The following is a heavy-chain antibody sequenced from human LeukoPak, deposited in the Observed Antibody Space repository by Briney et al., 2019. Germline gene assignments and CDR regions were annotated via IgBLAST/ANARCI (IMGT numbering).Heavy chain of an antibody. V-gene: IGHV4-39*07. CDR1: GGSFSTSGNY. CDR3: ARGRVCSIGSCYDNKVYFDF. Sequence: SETLSLTCTVSGGSFSTSGNYWGWIRRPPGKGLEWIGEVDHSGNTNYSPSLKSRAAISVDASRNQFSLRVTSATAADTAMYYCARGRVCSIGSCYDNKVYFDFWGRGSLVTVFS. J-gene: IGHJ4*02. CDR2: VDHSGNT. D-gene: IGHD3-22*01.